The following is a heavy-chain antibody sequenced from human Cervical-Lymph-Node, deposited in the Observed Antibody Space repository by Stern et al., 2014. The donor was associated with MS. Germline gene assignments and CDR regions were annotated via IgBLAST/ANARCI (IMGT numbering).Heavy chain of an antibody. CDR2: VYYSGTT. CDR3: AALHTVSEVY. CDR1: GGSISDSSNF. V-gene: IGHV4-39*02. Sequence: QVQLVESGPGLVKPSETLSLTCAVSGGSISDSSNFWGWVRQPPGKGLEWIGNVYYSGTTYYSPSLKNRVTVSVATSRNHFPLTLNSVTAADTATYYCAALHTVSEVYWGRGILVAVSS. D-gene: IGHD5/OR15-5a*01. J-gene: IGHJ4*02.